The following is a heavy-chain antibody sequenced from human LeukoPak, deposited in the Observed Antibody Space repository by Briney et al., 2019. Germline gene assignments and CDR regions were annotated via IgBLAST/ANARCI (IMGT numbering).Heavy chain of an antibody. J-gene: IGHJ4*02. CDR3: ARVGSRGDYYDSSGYSLFDY. V-gene: IGHV1-46*01. D-gene: IGHD3-22*01. CDR2: INPSGGST. CDR1: GYTFTSYY. Sequence: ASVKVSCKASGYTFTSYYMHWVRQAPGQGLEWMGIINPSGGSTSYAQKFQGRVTMTRDTSTSTVYMELSSLRSEDTAVYYCARVGSRGDYYDSSGYSLFDYWGQGTLVTVSS.